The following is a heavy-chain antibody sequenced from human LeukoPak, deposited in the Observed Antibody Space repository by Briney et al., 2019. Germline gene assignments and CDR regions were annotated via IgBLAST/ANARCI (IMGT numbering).Heavy chain of an antibody. D-gene: IGHD3-16*02. Sequence: SETLSLTCAVYGGSFSGYYWSWIRQPPGKGLEWIGYIYHSGSTYYNPSLKSRVTISVDRSKNQFSLKLSSVTAADTAVYYCARGGGYTFGGVIPFDYWGQGTLVTVSS. V-gene: IGHV4-34*01. CDR2: IYHSGST. J-gene: IGHJ4*02. CDR1: GGSFSGYY. CDR3: ARGGGYTFGGVIPFDY.